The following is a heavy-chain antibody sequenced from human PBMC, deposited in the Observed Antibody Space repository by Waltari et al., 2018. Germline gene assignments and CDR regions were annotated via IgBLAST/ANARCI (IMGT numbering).Heavy chain of an antibody. CDR3: AADADSGGYSWFDP. J-gene: IGHJ5*02. D-gene: IGHD1-26*01. V-gene: IGHV3-74*01. CDR2: IRSDGRST. CDR1: GFTFSRYW. Sequence: EVQLVESGGGLVQPGGSLRLSCAASGFTFSRYWMHWVRQVPGKGLVWGSLIRSDGRSTSYANSVKGRFTISRVNAKNTLYLQMNSLRAEDTAVYFCAADADSGGYSWFDPWGQGTLVTVSS.